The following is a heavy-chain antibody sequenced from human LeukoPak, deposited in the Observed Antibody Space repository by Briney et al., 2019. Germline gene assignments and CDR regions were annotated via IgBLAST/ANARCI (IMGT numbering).Heavy chain of an antibody. CDR1: GFTFSTYS. D-gene: IGHD3-22*01. V-gene: IGHV3-21*01. Sequence: GGSLRLSCAASGFTFSTYSFNWVRQAPGKGLEWVSSISDGSTYIFYADSLKGRFTISRDDAKSSLYLQMNSLRAEDTAVYYCARAQYDSSGYSFDYWGQGTLVTVSS. J-gene: IGHJ4*02. CDR3: ARAQYDSSGYSFDY. CDR2: ISDGSTYI.